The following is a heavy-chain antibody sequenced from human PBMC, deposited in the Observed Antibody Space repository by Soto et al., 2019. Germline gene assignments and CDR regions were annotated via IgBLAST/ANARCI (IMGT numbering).Heavy chain of an antibody. D-gene: IGHD3-3*01. CDR1: GFSFDDFA. J-gene: IGHJ5*02. Sequence: QLVESGGGLVQPGGSLRLSCVASGFSFDDFAMHWVRQAPGKGLEWISGITWNSGSTDYANSVKGRFTVSRDNAKNPLYLQMSSLTTEDTALYFCAKERVRFLDAWGQGTLVTVSS. V-gene: IGHV3-9*01. CDR2: ITWNSGST. CDR3: AKERVRFLDA.